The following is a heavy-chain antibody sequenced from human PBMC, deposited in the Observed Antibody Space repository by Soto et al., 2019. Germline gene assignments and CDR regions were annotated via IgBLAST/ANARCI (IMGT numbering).Heavy chain of an antibody. V-gene: IGHV1-69*06. CDR1: GGTFGTYD. CDR3: ARRHFYYGMDV. Sequence: QVQLVQSGAEGKKPGSSVNVSCKASGGTFGTYDISWVRQAPGQVLEWMGGIIPLFGTENYAQKFQGRVTITADKSTTTAYMELSRLISEDSAIYCCARRHFYYGMDVWGPGTTVTVSS. J-gene: IGHJ6*02. CDR2: IIPLFGTE.